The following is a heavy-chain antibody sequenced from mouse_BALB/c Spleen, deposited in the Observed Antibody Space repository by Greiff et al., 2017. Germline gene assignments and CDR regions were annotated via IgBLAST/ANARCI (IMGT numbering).Heavy chain of an antibody. CDR1: GFTFSSFG. Sequence: EVKLVESGGGLVQPGGSRKLSCAASGFTFSSFGMHWVRQAPEKGLEWVAYISSGSSTIYYADTVKGRFTIARDNPKNTLFLQMSSLRSEDTAMYYIARSSLYGNVVPWFAYWGQGTLVTVSA. J-gene: IGHJ3*01. D-gene: IGHD2-1*01. CDR2: ISSGSSTI. CDR3: ARSSLYGNVVPWFAY. V-gene: IGHV5-17*02.